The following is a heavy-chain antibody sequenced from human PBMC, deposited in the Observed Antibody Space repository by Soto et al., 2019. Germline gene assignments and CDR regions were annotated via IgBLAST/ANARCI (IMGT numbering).Heavy chain of an antibody. CDR1: GGTLSNYG. J-gene: IGHJ6*02. CDR2: IIPVFGTA. D-gene: IGHD4-17*01. V-gene: IGHV1-69*12. Sequence: QVQLVQSGAEVKKPGSSVKDSCKASGGTLSNYGISWVRKAPGQGLEWMGGIIPVFGTANYAQKFQGRVTITADESTTTVYMDVSSLRSDDTAVYYCARGDATKIVVTTYYGMDVWGQGTTVTVSS. CDR3: ARGDATKIVVTTYYGMDV.